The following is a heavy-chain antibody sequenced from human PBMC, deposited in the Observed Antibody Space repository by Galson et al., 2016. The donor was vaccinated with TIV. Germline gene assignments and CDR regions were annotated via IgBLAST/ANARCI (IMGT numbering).Heavy chain of an antibody. CDR2: INPNSGDT. J-gene: IGHJ4*02. CDR1: GYMFTGYH. V-gene: IGHV1-2*06. Sequence: SVKVSCKASGYMFTGYHLHWVRQAPGQGPEWMGRINPNSGDTDFAQKFQGRVTMTRDTSISTAYIELRRLTFADTAGYFCARGVDGFRYWGQGTLVTVSS. CDR3: ARGVDGFRY. D-gene: IGHD5-24*01.